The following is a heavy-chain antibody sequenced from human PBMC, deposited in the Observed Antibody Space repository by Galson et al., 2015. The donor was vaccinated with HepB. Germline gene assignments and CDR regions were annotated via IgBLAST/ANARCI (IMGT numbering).Heavy chain of an antibody. J-gene: IGHJ4*02. CDR2: ISGGATYT. CDR1: RFTFSDYY. Sequence: SLRLSCAASRFTFSDYYMTWIRQAPGKGLEWLSYISGGATYTNYANSVKDRFTISRDNAKNSLYLHMRGLRDDDTAVYYCARVAHSDYGDHAHFDYWGQGTLVTVSS. V-gene: IGHV3-11*06. CDR3: ARVAHSDYGDHAHFDY. D-gene: IGHD4-17*01.